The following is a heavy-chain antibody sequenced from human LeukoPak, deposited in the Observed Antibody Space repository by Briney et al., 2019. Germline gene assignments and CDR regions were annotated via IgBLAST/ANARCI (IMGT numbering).Heavy chain of an antibody. CDR1: GVSLSGYY. Sequence: SETLSLTCAVSGVSLSGYYWSWIRQPPGKGLEWIGEINHSGSTNYNPSLKSRVTISVDTSKNQFSLKLSSVTAADTAVYYCARLLRLSYYYDSSGRDGPRWGQGTLVTVSS. V-gene: IGHV4-34*01. D-gene: IGHD3-22*01. J-gene: IGHJ4*02. CDR2: INHSGST. CDR3: ARLLRLSYYYDSSGRDGPR.